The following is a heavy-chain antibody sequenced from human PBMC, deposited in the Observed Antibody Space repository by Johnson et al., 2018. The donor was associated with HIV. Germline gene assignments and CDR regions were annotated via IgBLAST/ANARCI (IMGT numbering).Heavy chain of an antibody. CDR2: INQDGSDK. V-gene: IGHV3-7*01. CDR3: GRESTGAGTAFDI. Sequence: MQLVESGGGLVQSGGSLRLSCAVSGFTFSNHHMTWVRQAPGKGLEWVANINQDGSDKYYVDSVKGRFTISRDNAQNSLYLQMNSLRAEDTAVYYCGRESTGAGTAFDIWGQGTMVTVSS. D-gene: IGHD2-8*02. CDR1: GFTFSNHH. J-gene: IGHJ3*02.